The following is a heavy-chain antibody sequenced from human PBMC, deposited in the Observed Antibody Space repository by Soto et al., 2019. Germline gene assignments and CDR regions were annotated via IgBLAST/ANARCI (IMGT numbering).Heavy chain of an antibody. V-gene: IGHV1-69*12. Sequence: QVQLVQSGAEVKKPGSSLKVSCKASGGIFSDFSFSWVRQAPGQGLEWMGGIMPIFGGTDYAQRFRGRVTMTADEVTRTAFMELRGLTSEDTATYYCASSLRMAGIGNYYYGMDVWGQGTTVTVSS. D-gene: IGHD6-19*01. J-gene: IGHJ6*02. CDR3: ASSLRMAGIGNYYYGMDV. CDR2: IMPIFGGT. CDR1: GGIFSDFS.